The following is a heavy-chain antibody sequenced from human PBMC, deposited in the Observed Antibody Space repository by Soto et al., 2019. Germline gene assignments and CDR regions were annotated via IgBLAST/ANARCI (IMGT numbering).Heavy chain of an antibody. CDR2: INPNSGGT. V-gene: IGHV1-2*04. CDR3: ARGRGVVVVAASHDHYYYGMDV. Sequence: ASVNLSCKASGYTFTGYYMHWVRQAPGQGLEWMGWINPNSGGTNYAQKFQGWVTMTRDTSISTAYMELSRLRSDDTAVYYCARGRGVVVVAASHDHYYYGMDVWGKGNRVTVSS. CDR1: GYTFTGYY. J-gene: IGHJ6*04. D-gene: IGHD2-15*01.